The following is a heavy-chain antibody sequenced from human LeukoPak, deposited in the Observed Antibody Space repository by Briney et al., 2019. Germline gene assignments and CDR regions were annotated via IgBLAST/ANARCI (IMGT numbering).Heavy chain of an antibody. D-gene: IGHD2-8*01. CDR3: ARLQIRSSMDANYFDY. Sequence: SGPALVKPTQTLTLTCTFSGFSLSTSGMCVNWIRQPPGKALEWLAHIDWDDDKYYSTSLKTRLTISKDTSKNQVVLTMTNMDPVDTATYYCARLQIRSSMDANYFDYWGQGTLVTVSS. J-gene: IGHJ4*02. CDR1: GFSLSTSGMC. V-gene: IGHV2-70*01. CDR2: IDWDDDK.